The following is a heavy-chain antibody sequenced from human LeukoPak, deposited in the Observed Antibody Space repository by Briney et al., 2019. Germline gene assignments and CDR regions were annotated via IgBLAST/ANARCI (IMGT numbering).Heavy chain of an antibody. CDR3: ARDSVPGSTGYFYSMDI. CDR2: ISRSGVGI. CDR1: GFSVSDYF. D-gene: IGHD4-17*01. Sequence: KPGGSLRLSCAASGFSVSDYFFTWVRQAPGRGLEWLAYISRSGVGIAYADSVKGRFTISRDNANDLVYLQMNSLRPEDTGVYYCARDSVPGSTGYFYSMDIWGKGATVTVSS. V-gene: IGHV3-11*04. J-gene: IGHJ6*03.